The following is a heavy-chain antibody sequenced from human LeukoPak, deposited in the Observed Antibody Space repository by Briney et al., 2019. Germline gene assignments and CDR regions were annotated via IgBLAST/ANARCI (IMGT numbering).Heavy chain of an antibody. J-gene: IGHJ6*02. D-gene: IGHD6-6*01. CDR3: AKISIGRSMDV. CDR2: ISYDGNEK. Sequence: GRSLRLSCAASGFTFSSFAMHWVRQAPGKGLEWVAVISYDGNEKYYADSVKGRFTISRDGSKNTLYLQMNSLRAEDTAVYYCAKISIGRSMDVWGQGTTVTVSS. V-gene: IGHV3-30*18. CDR1: GFTFSSFA.